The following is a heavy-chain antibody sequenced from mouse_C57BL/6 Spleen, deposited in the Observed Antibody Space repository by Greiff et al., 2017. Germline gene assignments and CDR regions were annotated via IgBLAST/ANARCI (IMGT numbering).Heavy chain of an antibody. CDR3: ARYVYFDY. CDR2: INPNNGGT. V-gene: IGHV1-26*01. Sequence: VQLQQSGPELVKPGASVKISCKASGYTFTDYYMNWVKQSHGKSLEWIGDINPNNGGTSYNQKFKGKATLTVDKSSSTAYMELRSLTSEDSAVYYCARYVYFDYWGQGTTLTVSS. J-gene: IGHJ2*01. CDR1: GYTFTDYY.